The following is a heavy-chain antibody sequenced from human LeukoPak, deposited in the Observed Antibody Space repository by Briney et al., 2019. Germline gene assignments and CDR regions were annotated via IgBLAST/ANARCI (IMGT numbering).Heavy chain of an antibody. CDR2: INLNSGGT. CDR3: ARPTMLTDYDACVL. CDR1: GYTFTAYY. J-gene: IGHJ3*01. Sequence: ASVKVSCKASGYTFTAYYMHWVRQAPGQGLEWMGWINLNSGGTNNVQKFQGRVTMTRDTSISTAYMELSSLRSDDTATYYCARPTMLTDYDACVLCGQGTGLTVSS. D-gene: IGHD4/OR15-4a*01. V-gene: IGHV1-2*02.